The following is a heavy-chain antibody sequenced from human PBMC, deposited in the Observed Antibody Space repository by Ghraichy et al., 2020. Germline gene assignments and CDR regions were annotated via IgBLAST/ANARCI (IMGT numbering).Heavy chain of an antibody. D-gene: IGHD1-26*01. CDR2: IRSSGVST. Sequence: GGSLRLSCAASGFTFSNFAMSWVRQAPGKGLEWVSGIRSSGVSTHYADSVKGRFTISRDNSKNTLYLLLNSLRAEDTAVYYCAKTPGPIVGATTGFFDYWGHGTLVTVSS. CDR1: GFTFSNFA. V-gene: IGHV3-23*01. CDR3: AKTPGPIVGATTGFFDY. J-gene: IGHJ4*01.